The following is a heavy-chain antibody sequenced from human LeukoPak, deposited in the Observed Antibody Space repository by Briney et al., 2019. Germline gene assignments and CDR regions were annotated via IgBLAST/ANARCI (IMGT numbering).Heavy chain of an antibody. J-gene: IGHJ4*02. D-gene: IGHD1-26*01. CDR3: AREGVGGLVGAKDYFDY. V-gene: IGHV6-1*01. CDR1: GDSVSSNSAA. CDR2: TYYRSKWYN. Sequence: SQTLSLTCAISGDSVSSNSAAWNWIRQSPPRGLEWLGRTYYRSKWYNDYAVSVKSRITINPDTSKNQFSLQLNSVTPEDTAVYYCAREGVGGLVGAKDYFDYWGQGTLVTVSS.